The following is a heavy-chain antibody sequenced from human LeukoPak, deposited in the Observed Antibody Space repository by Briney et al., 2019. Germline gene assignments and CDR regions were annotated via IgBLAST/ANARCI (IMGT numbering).Heavy chain of an antibody. Sequence: GGSLRLSCAASGFTLYSHAMVWVRQAPGKGLEWVSFISFDGSNQVHADSVMGRFTISRDNSKNTVDLQINSLRHEDTAVYYCAKDWGQRGVGASLGHWGQGTLVIVSS. CDR2: ISFDGSNQ. J-gene: IGHJ4*02. D-gene: IGHD1-26*01. V-gene: IGHV3-30-3*01. CDR3: AKDWGQRGVGASLGH. CDR1: GFTLYSHA.